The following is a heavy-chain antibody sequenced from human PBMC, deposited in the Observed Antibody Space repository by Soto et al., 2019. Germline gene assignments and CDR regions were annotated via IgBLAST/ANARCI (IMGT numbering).Heavy chain of an antibody. D-gene: IGHD1-26*01. CDR3: ARAWEHLYFAY. J-gene: IGHJ4*02. CDR2: VYYTGST. Sequence: PSETLSLTCTVSGGSVSSASYYWSWIRQPPGKGLEWIGYVYYTGSTNYNPSLKSRVTISVDTSKNQFSLKLTSVTAADTAMYYCARAWEHLYFAYCGQGTLVTVS. V-gene: IGHV4-61*01. CDR1: GGSVSSASYY.